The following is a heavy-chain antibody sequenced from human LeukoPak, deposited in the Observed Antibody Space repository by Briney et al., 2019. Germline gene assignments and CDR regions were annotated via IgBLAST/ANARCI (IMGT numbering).Heavy chain of an antibody. CDR3: ARSSGYSSSWYPW. D-gene: IGHD6-13*01. J-gene: IGHJ4*02. V-gene: IGHV5-51*01. Sequence: WWSWVRQPPGKGLEWMGIIYPGDSDTRYSPSFQGQVTISADKSISTAYLQWSSLKASDTAMYYCARSSGYSSSWYPWWGQGTLVTVSS. CDR1: W. CDR2: IYPGDSDT.